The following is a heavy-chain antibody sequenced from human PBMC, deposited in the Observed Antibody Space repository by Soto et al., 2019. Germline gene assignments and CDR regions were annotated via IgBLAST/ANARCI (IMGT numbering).Heavy chain of an antibody. CDR2: ISAYNGNT. V-gene: IGHV1-18*01. D-gene: IGHD2-2*01. CDR1: GYTFTSYG. CDR3: ARGVPAATNYYYYYYMDV. Sequence: QVPLVQSGAEVKKPGASVKVSCKASGYTFTSYGISWVRQAPGQGLEWMGWISAYNGNTNYAQKLQGRVTMTTDTSTSTAYMELRSLRSDDTAVYYCARGVPAATNYYYYYYMDVWGKGTTVTVSS. J-gene: IGHJ6*03.